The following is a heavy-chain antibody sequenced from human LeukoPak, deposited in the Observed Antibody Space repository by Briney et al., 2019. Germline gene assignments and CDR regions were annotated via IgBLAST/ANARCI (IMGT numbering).Heavy chain of an antibody. CDR2: VNQGGTGK. Sequence: GGSLRLSCAGSEFTFRSYSMHWVRQAPGKGLEWVAIVNQGGTGKYYVDSVKGRFTISRDNAENSLYLQMNSLRAEDTAVYYCAREHYFYHMDGWGEGTTVTVSS. CDR3: AREHYFYHMDG. CDR1: EFTFRSYS. J-gene: IGHJ6*03. V-gene: IGHV3-7*01.